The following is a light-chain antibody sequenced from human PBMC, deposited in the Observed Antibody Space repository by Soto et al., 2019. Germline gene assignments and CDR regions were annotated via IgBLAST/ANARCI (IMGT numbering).Light chain of an antibody. V-gene: IGKV3-20*01. CDR1: QSVSSSY. CDR2: GAS. Sequence: EIVLTQSPGTLSLSPWERATLSGRASQSVSSSYLAWYQQKPGQAPRPLIYGASSRSTGIPDRFSGSGSGTDFTLTISRLEPEDFAVYYCLQYGSSPYTFGQGTKLEIK. J-gene: IGKJ2*01. CDR3: LQYGSSPYT.